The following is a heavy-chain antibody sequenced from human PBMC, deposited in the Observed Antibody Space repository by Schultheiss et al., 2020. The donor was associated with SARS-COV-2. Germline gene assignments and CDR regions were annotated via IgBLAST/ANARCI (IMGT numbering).Heavy chain of an antibody. J-gene: IGHJ4*02. V-gene: IGHV1-2*02. D-gene: IGHD5-18*01. CDR3: ARDVRGYSYGYDY. CDR2: INPNSGGT. CDR1: GYTFTGYY. Sequence: ASVKVSCKASGYTFTGYYMHWVRQAPGQGLEWMGWINPNSGGTNYAQKFQGRVTMTRDTSISTAYMELSRLRSDDTAVYYCARDVRGYSYGYDYWGQGTLVTVSS.